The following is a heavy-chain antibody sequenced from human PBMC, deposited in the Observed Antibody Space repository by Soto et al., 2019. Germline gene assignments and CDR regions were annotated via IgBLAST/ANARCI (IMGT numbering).Heavy chain of an antibody. V-gene: IGHV1-3*01. CDR1: GYTFTSYA. Sequence: QVQLVQSGAEVKKPGASVKVSCKASGYTFTSYAMHWVRQAPGQRLEWMGWINAGNGNTRYSQKFQGRVTITRDTCASTAYMELSSLTSEDTAVYYCAREDRPSAMGGVNNWFDLWGQGTLVTVSS. CDR2: INAGNGNT. J-gene: IGHJ5*02. D-gene: IGHD2-2*01. CDR3: AREDRPSAMGGVNNWFDL.